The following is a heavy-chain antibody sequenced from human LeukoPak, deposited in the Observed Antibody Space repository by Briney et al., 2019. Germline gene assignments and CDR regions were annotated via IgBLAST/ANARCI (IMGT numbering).Heavy chain of an antibody. D-gene: IGHD4-17*01. CDR2: ISYDGSNK. V-gene: IGHV3-30-3*01. CDR3: ARGPVDYGDYGADAFDI. Sequence: GGSLRLSCAASGFTFSSYAMRWVRQAPGKGLEWVAVISYDGSNKYYADSVKGRFTISRDNSKNTLYLQMNSLRAEDTAVYYCARGPVDYGDYGADAFDIWGQGTMVTVSS. J-gene: IGHJ3*02. CDR1: GFTFSSYA.